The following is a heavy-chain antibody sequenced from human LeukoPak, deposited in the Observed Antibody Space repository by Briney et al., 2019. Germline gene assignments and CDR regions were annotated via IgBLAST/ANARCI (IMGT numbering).Heavy chain of an antibody. CDR1: GGSFSGYY. J-gene: IGHJ4*02. Sequence: PSETLSLTCAVYGGSFSGYYWSWIRQPPGKGLEWIGEINHSGSTNYNPSLKSRVTISVDTSKNQFSLNLNSVTAADTAVYYCARGSSGSYLYYFDYWGQGTLVTVSS. D-gene: IGHD3-10*01. V-gene: IGHV4-34*01. CDR2: INHSGST. CDR3: ARGSSGSYLYYFDY.